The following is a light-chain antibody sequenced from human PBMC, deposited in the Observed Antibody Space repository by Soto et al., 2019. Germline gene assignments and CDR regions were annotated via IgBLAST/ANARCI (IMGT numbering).Light chain of an antibody. Sequence: QAVVTQSPSASASLGASVKLTCTLSSGHINYAIAWHQQQSEKGPRYLMKLNSDGSHSKGDGIPDRFSGSSSGAERYLTISSLQSEDEADYYCQTWGSGIVVFGGGTKLTVL. V-gene: IGLV4-69*01. CDR3: QTWGSGIVV. CDR1: SGHINYA. J-gene: IGLJ2*01. CDR2: LNSDGSH.